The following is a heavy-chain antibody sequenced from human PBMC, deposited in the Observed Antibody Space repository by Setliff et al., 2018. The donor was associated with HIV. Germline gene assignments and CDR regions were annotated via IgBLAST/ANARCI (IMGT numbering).Heavy chain of an antibody. CDR1: GGSINRSY. CDR2: VYHTGNS. CDR3: ARAYYDHLWASYRFDY. Sequence: SETLSLTCTVSGGSINRSYWSWIRQSPGKGLEWLGNVYHTGNSHYNPSLKSRVTMSVDTSTSQFSLRLTSMTAADTAVYYCARAYYDHLWASYRFDYWGQGTLVTAPQ. V-gene: IGHV4-59*01. J-gene: IGHJ4*02. D-gene: IGHD3-16*02.